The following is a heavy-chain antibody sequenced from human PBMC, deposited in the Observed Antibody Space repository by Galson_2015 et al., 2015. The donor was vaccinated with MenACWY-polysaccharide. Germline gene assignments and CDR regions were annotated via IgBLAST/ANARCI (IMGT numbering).Heavy chain of an antibody. V-gene: IGHV4-4*07. CDR1: GGSLSSYY. CDR2: IYTSGST. D-gene: IGHD2/OR15-2a*01. J-gene: IGHJ4*02. CDR3: ARDSDSMLGAGPALDY. Sequence: ETLSLTCTVSGGSLSSYYWSWVRQPAGKGLEWIGRIYTSGSTNYNPSLKSRVTMSVDTSKNQFSLKLSSVTAADTAVYYCARDSDSMLGAGPALDYWGQGTLVTVSS.